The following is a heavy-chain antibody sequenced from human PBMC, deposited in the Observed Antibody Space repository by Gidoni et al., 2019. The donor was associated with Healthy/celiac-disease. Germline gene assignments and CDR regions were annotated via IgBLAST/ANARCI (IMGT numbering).Heavy chain of an antibody. V-gene: IGHV3-11*06. D-gene: IGHD3-10*01. J-gene: IGHJ4*02. CDR2: ISSSSSYT. CDR3: ARRNYYGSGSYSDY. CDR1: GFTFSDYY. Sequence: QVQLVESGGGLVKPGGSLRLSCAASGFTFSDYYMSWIRQAPGKGLEWVSYISSSSSYTNYADSVKGRFTISRDNAKNSLYLQMNSLRAEDTAVYDCARRNYYGSGSYSDYWGQGTLVTVSS.